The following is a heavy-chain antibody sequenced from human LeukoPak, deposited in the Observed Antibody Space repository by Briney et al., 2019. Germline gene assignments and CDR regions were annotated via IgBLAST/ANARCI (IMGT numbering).Heavy chain of an antibody. V-gene: IGHV1-69*13. J-gene: IGHJ6*02. CDR3: ARGGPPDYYYYYGMDV. CDR1: GGTFSSYA. CDR2: IIPIFGTA. Sequence: SVKVSCKASGGTFSSYAISWVRQAPGQGLEWMGGIIPIFGTANYAQKFQGRVTITADESTSTAYMELSSLRSEDTAVYYCARGGPPDYYYYYGMDVWGQGTTVTVSS. D-gene: IGHD3-10*01.